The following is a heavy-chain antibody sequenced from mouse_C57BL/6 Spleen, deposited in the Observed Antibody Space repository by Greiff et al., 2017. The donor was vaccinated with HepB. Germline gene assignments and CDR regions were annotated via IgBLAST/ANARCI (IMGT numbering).Heavy chain of an antibody. CDR2: ISNGGGST. D-gene: IGHD2-4*01. V-gene: IGHV5-12*01. CDR1: GFTFSDYY. Sequence: EVMLVESGGGLVQPGGSLKLSCAASGFTFSDYYMYWVRQTPEKRLEWVAYISNGGGSTYYPDTVKGRFTISRDNAKNTLYLQMSRLKSEDTAMYYCARHATMNWYFDVWGTGTTVTVSS. J-gene: IGHJ1*03. CDR3: ARHATMNWYFDV.